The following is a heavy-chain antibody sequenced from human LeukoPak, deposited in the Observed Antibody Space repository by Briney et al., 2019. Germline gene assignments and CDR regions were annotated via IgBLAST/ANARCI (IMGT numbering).Heavy chain of an antibody. D-gene: IGHD3-10*01. CDR3: AREGYYGSGSYPIDY. CDR1: GGSISSYY. J-gene: IGHJ4*02. Sequence: SETLSLTCTVSGGSISSYYWSWIRQPPGKGLEWIGYIYYSGGTNYNPSLKSRVTISVDTSKNQFSLKLSSVTAADTAVYYCAREGYYGSGSYPIDYWGQGTLVTVSS. V-gene: IGHV4-59*01. CDR2: IYYSGGT.